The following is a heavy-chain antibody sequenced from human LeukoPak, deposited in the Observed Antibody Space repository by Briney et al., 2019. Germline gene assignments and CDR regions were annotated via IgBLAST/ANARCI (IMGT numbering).Heavy chain of an antibody. V-gene: IGHV3-30*18. D-gene: IGHD3-10*01. CDR2: ISYDGNSK. CDR3: AKLAVKYYGSGTYRFPYYFDY. J-gene: IGHJ4*02. CDR1: GFTFGSYG. Sequence: PGMSLRLSCAASGFTFGSYGMHWVRQAPGKGLEWVAVISYDGNSKYYGDSVEGRFTISRDNSKSTLDLQMNSLISEDTAVYYCAKLAVKYYGSGTYRFPYYFDYWGLGTLVTVSS.